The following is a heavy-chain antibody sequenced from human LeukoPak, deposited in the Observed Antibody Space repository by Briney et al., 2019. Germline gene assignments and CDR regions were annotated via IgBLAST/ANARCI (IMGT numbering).Heavy chain of an antibody. Sequence: SETLSLTCTVSSGSISNYYWSWIRQPPGKGLEWIGYIYYSESTKYNPSLKSRLTISVDTSKNQSSLRLTSVTAADTAVYYCARHISGATKELSAFDIWGQGTMVNVSS. V-gene: IGHV4-59*08. D-gene: IGHD1-20*01. CDR1: SGSISNYY. CDR2: IYYSEST. J-gene: IGHJ3*02. CDR3: ARHISGATKELSAFDI.